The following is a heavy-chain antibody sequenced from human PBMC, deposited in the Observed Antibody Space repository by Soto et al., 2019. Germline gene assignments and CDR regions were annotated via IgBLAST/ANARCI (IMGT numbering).Heavy chain of an antibody. CDR1: GFTFSGLG. CDR2: IRYDGSNI. CDR3: ARDGVGHTTFFGYFAS. J-gene: IGHJ4*02. D-gene: IGHD1-26*01. Sequence: QVQLVESGGGVVQPGRSLRLSCAASGFTFSGLGMHWVRQAPGKGLEWVAVIRYDGSNIYYADAVKGRFTISRDNSKDTLYLQMNSLRADDTAVYYCARDGVGHTTFFGYFASWGQGTLVTVSS. V-gene: IGHV3-33*01.